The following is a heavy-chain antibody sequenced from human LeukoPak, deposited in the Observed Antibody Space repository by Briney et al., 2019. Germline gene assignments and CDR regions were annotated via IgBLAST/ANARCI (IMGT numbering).Heavy chain of an antibody. CDR3: ARRSQGAGYFDY. CDR1: GGSISSGGYY. D-gene: IGHD3-16*01. Sequence: SQTLSLTCTVSGGSISSGGYYWSWIRQHPGKGLEWIGYIYYSGNTYYNPSLESRAIVPKDTSKNQFSLRLSSVTAADTAVYYCARRSQGAGYFDYWGQGTLVTVSS. CDR2: IYYSGNT. V-gene: IGHV4-31*03. J-gene: IGHJ4*02.